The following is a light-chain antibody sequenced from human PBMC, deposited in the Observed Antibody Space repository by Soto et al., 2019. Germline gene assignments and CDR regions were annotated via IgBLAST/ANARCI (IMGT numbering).Light chain of an antibody. CDR2: EVN. CDR3: SSYAGINNLGV. V-gene: IGLV2-8*01. CDR1: SGDVGGYKY. Sequence: QSALTQPPSASGSPGQSVTISCTGTSGDVGGYKYVSWYQQHPGKAPKLMIFEVNKRPSGVPDRFSGSKSGNTASLTVSGLQAEDEADYYCSSYAGINNLGVFGTGTKLTVL. J-gene: IGLJ1*01.